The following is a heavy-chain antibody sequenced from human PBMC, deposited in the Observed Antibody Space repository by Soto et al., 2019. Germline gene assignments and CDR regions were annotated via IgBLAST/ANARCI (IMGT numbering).Heavy chain of an antibody. V-gene: IGHV4-59*01. Sequence: YWTGCRQPPGKGLEWIGFIYYSGSTPYNPSIKRRVTISVDTHKNQFSMKLTSVTAADTAVYFCFRVKSLEPGSRLFRLDVLCPWTSIT. CDR2: IYYSGST. D-gene: IGHD3-22*01. CDR1: Y. CDR3: FRVKSLEPGSRLFRLDV. J-gene: IGHJ6*02.